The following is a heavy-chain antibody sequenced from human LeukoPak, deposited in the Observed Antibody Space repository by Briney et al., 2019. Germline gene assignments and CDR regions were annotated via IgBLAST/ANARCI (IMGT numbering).Heavy chain of an antibody. CDR2: ISAYNGNT. V-gene: IGHV1-18*01. D-gene: IGHD6-13*01. Sequence: GASVKVSCKASGYTFTSYGISWVRQAPGQGLEWMGWISAYNGNTNYAQKLQGRVTMTTDTSTSTAYMELRSLRSDDTAVYYCARDDSSSSPRRSFDYWGQGTLVTVSS. J-gene: IGHJ4*02. CDR1: GYTFTSYG. CDR3: ARDDSSSSPRRSFDY.